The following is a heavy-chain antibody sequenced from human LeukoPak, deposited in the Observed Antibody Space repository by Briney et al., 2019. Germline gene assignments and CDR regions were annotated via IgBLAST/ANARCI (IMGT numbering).Heavy chain of an antibody. J-gene: IGHJ5*02. V-gene: IGHV4-30-4*08. Sequence: PSETLSLTCTVSGGSISSGDYYWSWIRQPPGKGLEWIGYIYYSGSTYYNPSLKSRVTISVDTSKNQFSLKLSSVTAADTAVYYCARVGDSSSPSWFDPWGQGTLVTVSS. CDR1: GGSISSGDYY. D-gene: IGHD6-6*01. CDR3: ARVGDSSSPSWFDP. CDR2: IYYSGST.